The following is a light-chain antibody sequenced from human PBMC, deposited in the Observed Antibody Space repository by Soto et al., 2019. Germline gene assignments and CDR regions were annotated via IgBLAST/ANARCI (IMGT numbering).Light chain of an antibody. CDR2: DAS. CDR1: QSVDND. J-gene: IGKJ4*01. V-gene: IGKV3D-15*01. CDR3: QQYNNWPLT. Sequence: EIVMTQSPATLSVSPGDRATLSCRASQSVDNDLAWYQQKPGQPPRLLIYDASTRATGIPARFSGSQSGTEFTLTISILLSEDCAVYFCQQYNNWPLTFGGGTKVETK.